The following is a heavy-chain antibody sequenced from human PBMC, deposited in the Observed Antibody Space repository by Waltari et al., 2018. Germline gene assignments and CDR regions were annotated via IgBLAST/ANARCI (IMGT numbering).Heavy chain of an antibody. CDR2: IRYDGSNK. D-gene: IGHD6-13*01. V-gene: IGHV3-30*02. CDR3: AKDLSRSAAGTDY. Sequence: QVQLVESGGGVVQPGGSLRLSCEASGFTFSSYGMHWVRQAPGKGLEWVAFIRYDGSNKYYADSVKGRFTISRDNSKNTLYLQMNSLRAEDTAVYYCAKDLSRSAAGTDYWGQGTLVTVSS. J-gene: IGHJ4*02. CDR1: GFTFSSYG.